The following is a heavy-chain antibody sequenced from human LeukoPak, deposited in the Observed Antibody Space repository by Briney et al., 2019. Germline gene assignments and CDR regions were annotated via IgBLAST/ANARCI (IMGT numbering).Heavy chain of an antibody. J-gene: IGHJ6*02. V-gene: IGHV3-33*01. CDR2: IWYDGSNK. D-gene: IGHD3-3*01. CDR3: ARGRYYDFWSGYQLTYYYYGMDV. Sequence: PGGPLRLSCAASGFTFSSYGMHWVRQAPGKGLEWVAVIWYDGSNKYYADSVKGRFTISRDNSKNTLYQQMNSLRAEDTAVYYCARGRYYDFWSGYQLTYYYYGMDVWGQGTTVTVSS. CDR1: GFTFSSYG.